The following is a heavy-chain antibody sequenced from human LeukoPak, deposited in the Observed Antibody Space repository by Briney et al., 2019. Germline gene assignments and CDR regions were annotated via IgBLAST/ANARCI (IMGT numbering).Heavy chain of an antibody. CDR3: AREVAYCGGDCYFAL. V-gene: IGHV1-2*06. CDR1: GYTFTGYY. J-gene: IGHJ4*02. CDR2: NNPNSGGT. Sequence: ASVKVSCKASGYTFTGYYMHWVRQAPGQGLEWMGRNNPNSGGTNYAQKFQGRVTMTRDTSISTAYMELSRLRSDDTAVYYCAREVAYCGGDCYFALWGQGTLVTVSS. D-gene: IGHD2-21*02.